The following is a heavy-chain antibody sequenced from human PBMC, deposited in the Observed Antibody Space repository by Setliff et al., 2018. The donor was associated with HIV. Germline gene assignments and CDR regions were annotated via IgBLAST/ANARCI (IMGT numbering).Heavy chain of an antibody. J-gene: IGHJ4*02. D-gene: IGHD5-12*01. CDR3: ARGKTWLRFLDY. CDR1: GYTFNNYG. CDR2: INTHSGYT. V-gene: IGHV1-18*01. Sequence: RASVKVSCKASGYTFNNYGISWVRQAPGQGLEWMGWINTHSGYTNYAQNVQGRVTVTMDTSTSTAYMGLRSLKSDDTAVYYCARGKTWLRFLDYWGQGTLVTVSS.